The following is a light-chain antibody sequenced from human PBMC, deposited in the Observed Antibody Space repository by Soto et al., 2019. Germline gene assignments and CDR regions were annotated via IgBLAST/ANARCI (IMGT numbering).Light chain of an antibody. CDR2: RAS. J-gene: IGKJ5*01. V-gene: IGKV3-15*01. Sequence: EVGRTHSPTTLSLSPGERATLSCRASQSVGSLLAWYQQKPGQAPRLLIYRASTRATGISGRFSGSGSGTEFTLTITSLQSEDCAVYYCQQYNEWPIPSGQGTRPEIK. CDR3: QQYNEWPIP. CDR1: QSVGSL.